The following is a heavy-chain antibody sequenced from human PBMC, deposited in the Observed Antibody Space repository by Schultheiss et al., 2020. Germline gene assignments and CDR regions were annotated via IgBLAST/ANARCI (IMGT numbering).Heavy chain of an antibody. CDR2: IKADGSES. CDR3: AGVRIGSSWYYFDY. D-gene: IGHD6-13*01. V-gene: IGHV3-7*04. Sequence: GGSLRLSCAASGFTFSSYWMSWVRQAPGKGLEWVANIKADGSESYYVDSVKGRFTISRDNAKNSLYLQMNNLRVEDTAVYYCAGVRIGSSWYYFDYWGQGTLVTVSS. CDR1: GFTFSSYW. J-gene: IGHJ4*02.